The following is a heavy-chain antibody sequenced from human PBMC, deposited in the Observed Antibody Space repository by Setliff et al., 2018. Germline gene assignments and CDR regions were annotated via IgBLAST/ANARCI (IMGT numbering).Heavy chain of an antibody. Sequence: PSETLSLTCTVYGGSFSDYYWGWIRQSPGKRPEWIAEINQSGNTNYNPSLNSRVSVSVDTPTNQFSLKLTSVTAADTAVYFCARDPGFHSGTWCLGDWGQGTQVTVSS. J-gene: IGHJ4*02. D-gene: IGHD2-8*01. V-gene: IGHV4-34*10. CDR3: ARDPGFHSGTWCLGD. CDR1: GGSFSDYY. CDR2: INQSGNT.